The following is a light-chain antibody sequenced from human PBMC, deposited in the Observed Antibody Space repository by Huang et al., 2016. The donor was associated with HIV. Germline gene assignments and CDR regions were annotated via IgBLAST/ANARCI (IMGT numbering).Light chain of an antibody. J-gene: IGKJ1*01. CDR3: QQYHSLPWT. CDR1: QGIGNS. Sequence: DIQMTQSPSSLSASVGDRVTITCRASQGIGNSLAWYQQKPEKAPRLLLYATSTLESGVPSRFSGRGSGTHYTLTINTLQPEYIASYYCQQYHSLPWTFGQGTKVEIK. V-gene: IGKV1-NL1*01. CDR2: ATS.